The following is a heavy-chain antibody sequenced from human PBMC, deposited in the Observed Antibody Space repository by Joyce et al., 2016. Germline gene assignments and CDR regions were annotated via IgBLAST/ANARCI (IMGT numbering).Heavy chain of an antibody. D-gene: IGHD6-25*01. CDR1: GFTFRSYG. V-gene: IGHV3-30*18. Sequence: QAQLVESGGGVVQPGRSLRLSCAVSGFTFRSYGMHWVRQAPGKGREWVAVISNDGKNKTYADSVKGRFTVSRDNSKKILSLQMNSLRPEDTAVYYCAKDRETSAVLDFWGQGTPVTVSS. CDR2: ISNDGKNK. CDR3: AKDRETSAVLDF. J-gene: IGHJ4*02.